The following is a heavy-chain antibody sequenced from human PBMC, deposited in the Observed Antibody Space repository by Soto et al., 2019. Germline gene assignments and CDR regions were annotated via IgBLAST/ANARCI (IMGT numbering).Heavy chain of an antibody. D-gene: IGHD3-22*01. Sequence: ASVKVSCKASGYAFTTYGITWVRQATGQGLEWMGWISAYTGNTNYAQKLQGRVTMTTDTSTNTAYMELGSLRSDDTAVYYCARSPLTYYYDSSGLNWFDPWGQGTLVTVSS. J-gene: IGHJ5*02. CDR3: ARSPLTYYYDSSGLNWFDP. CDR2: ISAYTGNT. V-gene: IGHV1-18*01. CDR1: GYAFTTYG.